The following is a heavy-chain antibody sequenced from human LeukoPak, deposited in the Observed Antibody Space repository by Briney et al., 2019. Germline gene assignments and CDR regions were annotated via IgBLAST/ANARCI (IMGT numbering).Heavy chain of an antibody. D-gene: IGHD3-22*01. V-gene: IGHV4-39*07. CDR2: IYYSGST. Sequence: SETLALTCTVSGGSISSSSYDWGWIRQPPGKGLEWIGSIYYSGSTYYNPSLKSRVTISVDTSKNQFSLKLSSVTAADTAVYYCARLDSSGYYPQSYFDYWSQGTLVTVSS. J-gene: IGHJ4*02. CDR3: ARLDSSGYYPQSYFDY. CDR1: GGSISSSSYD.